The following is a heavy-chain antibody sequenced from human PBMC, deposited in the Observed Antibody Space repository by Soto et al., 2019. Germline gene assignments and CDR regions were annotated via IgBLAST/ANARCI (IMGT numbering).Heavy chain of an antibody. CDR1: GGSFSGYY. J-gene: IGHJ3*02. CDR2: INHSGST. Sequence: PSETLSLTCAVYGGSFSGYYWSWIRQPPGKGLEWIGEINHSGSTNYNPSLKSRVTISVDTSKNQFSLKLSSVTAADTAVYYCARVRYGRGAFDIWGQGTMVTVSS. CDR3: ARVRYGRGAFDI. D-gene: IGHD3-10*01. V-gene: IGHV4-34*01.